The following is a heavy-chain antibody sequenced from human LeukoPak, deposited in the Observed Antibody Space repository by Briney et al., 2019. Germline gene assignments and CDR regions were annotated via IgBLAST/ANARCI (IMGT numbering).Heavy chain of an antibody. CDR1: GYTFTSYG. Sequence: ASVKVSCKASGYTFTSYGISWVRQAPGQGLEWMGWISAYNGNTNYAQKLQGRVTMTTDTSTSTAYMELRSLRSDDTAVYYCARLSPPNCSGGSCYAVNWFDPWGRGTLVTVSS. D-gene: IGHD2-15*01. CDR2: ISAYNGNT. CDR3: ARLSPPNCSGGSCYAVNWFDP. J-gene: IGHJ5*02. V-gene: IGHV1-18*04.